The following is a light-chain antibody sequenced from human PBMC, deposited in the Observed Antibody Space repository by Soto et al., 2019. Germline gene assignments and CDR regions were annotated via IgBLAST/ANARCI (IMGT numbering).Light chain of an antibody. CDR2: GAS. CDR3: QQYGSSPYT. J-gene: IGKJ2*01. Sequence: EIVLTQSPGTLSLSPGERATLSCRASQSVSSSYLAWYQQKPGQAPRLLIYGASSRATGIPDRFCGSGSGTDFTLTISRLEPEDFALYYCQQYGSSPYTFGQGTKLEIK. CDR1: QSVSSSY. V-gene: IGKV3-20*01.